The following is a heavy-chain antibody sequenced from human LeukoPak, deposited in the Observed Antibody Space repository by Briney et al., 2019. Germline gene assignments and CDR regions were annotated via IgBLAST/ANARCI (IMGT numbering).Heavy chain of an antibody. V-gene: IGHV3-48*04. CDR3: ATSNYYSDSSGPKGFFDY. D-gene: IGHD3-22*01. Sequence: GVSLRLSCAASGFTFSGYSMNWVRQAPGKGLEWVSHIDGSSGTIYYADSVKGRFTISRDNAKKSLYLQMNSLRAEDTAVYYCATSNYYSDSSGPKGFFDYWGQGTLVTVSS. J-gene: IGHJ4*02. CDR1: GFTFSGYS. CDR2: IDGSSGTI.